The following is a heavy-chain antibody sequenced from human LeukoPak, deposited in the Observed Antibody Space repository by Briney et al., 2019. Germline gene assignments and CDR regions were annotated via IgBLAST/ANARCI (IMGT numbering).Heavy chain of an antibody. V-gene: IGHV4-31*03. D-gene: IGHD1-26*01. Sequence: SETLSLTCTVSGGSISSGGYYWSWIRQHPGKGLEWNGYIYYSGSTYYNPSLKSRVTISVDTSKNQFSLQLNSVTPEDTAVYYCARDPSIVGASSFDYWGQGTLVTVSS. J-gene: IGHJ4*02. CDR3: ARDPSIVGASSFDY. CDR2: IYYSGST. CDR1: GGSISSGGYY.